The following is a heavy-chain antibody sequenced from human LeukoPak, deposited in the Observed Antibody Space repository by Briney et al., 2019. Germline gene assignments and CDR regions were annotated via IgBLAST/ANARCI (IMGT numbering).Heavy chain of an antibody. CDR3: ATSPRIAAASSLDY. CDR1: GGSISSDY. D-gene: IGHD6-13*01. CDR2: FHSSGST. V-gene: IGHV4-59*12. J-gene: IGHJ4*02. Sequence: SETLSLTCTVSGGSISSDYCSWIRQPPGKGLEWLGYFHSSGSTDYNPSFKGRVTISVEKSKNQFALKLSSVTAADTAVYYWATSPRIAAASSLDYWGQGTLVTVSS.